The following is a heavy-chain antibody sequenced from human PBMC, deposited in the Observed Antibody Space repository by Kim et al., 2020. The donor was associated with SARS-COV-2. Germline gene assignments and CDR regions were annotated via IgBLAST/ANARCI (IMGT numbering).Heavy chain of an antibody. V-gene: IGHV1-69*04. CDR3: ARGGSCGGDCYPIWGYYYGMDV. CDR1: GGTFSSYA. J-gene: IGHJ6*02. Sequence: SVKVSCKASGGTFSSYAISWVRQAPGQGLEWMGRIIPILGIANYAQKFQGRVTITADKSTSTAYMELSSLRSEDTAVYYCARGGSCGGDCYPIWGYYYGMDVWGQGTTVTVSS. D-gene: IGHD2-21*02. CDR2: IIPILGIA.